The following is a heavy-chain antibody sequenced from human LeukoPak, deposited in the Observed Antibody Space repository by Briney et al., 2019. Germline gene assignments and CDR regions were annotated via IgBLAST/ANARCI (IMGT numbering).Heavy chain of an antibody. CDR2: INLDGSEM. D-gene: IGHD2-8*01. CDR1: GFTFSNYW. V-gene: IGHV3-7*01. J-gene: IGHJ2*01. Sequence: GGSLRLSCAAAGFTFSNYWMSWVRHAPGKGLEWLANINLDGSEMYYVDSVKGRFTISSDNGKNSLYLQINSLSADDTAVYYCAGDPASMLGVRTTNWYVDLCGRGTLVTVSS. CDR3: AGDPASMLGVRTTNWYVDL.